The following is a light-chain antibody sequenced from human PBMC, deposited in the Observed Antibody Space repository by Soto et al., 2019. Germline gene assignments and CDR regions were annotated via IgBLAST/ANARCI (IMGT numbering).Light chain of an antibody. J-gene: IGKJ3*01. V-gene: IGKV1-39*01. CDR3: QQSYTSPAFT. Sequence: DIQMTQSPSSLSASIGDRVSITCRASQSIGNFLNWYQQKPGKVPKLLIYAASNLHSGVPSRFSGSGSGTEFTLTISSLQLEDFAAYYSQQSYTSPAFTFGPGTRVNAK. CDR1: QSIGNF. CDR2: AAS.